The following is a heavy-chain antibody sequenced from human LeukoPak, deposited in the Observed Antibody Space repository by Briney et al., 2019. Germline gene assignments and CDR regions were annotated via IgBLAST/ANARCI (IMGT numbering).Heavy chain of an antibody. CDR2: IIPILGIA. V-gene: IGHV1-69*04. CDR1: GGTFSSYA. J-gene: IGHJ4*02. Sequence: GASVKVSCKASGGTFSSYAISWVRQAPGQGLEWMGRIIPILGIANYAQKFQGRVTITADKSTSTAYMELSSLRSEDTAVYYCARARHSLTRTTGIDYWGQGTLVTVSS. CDR3: ARARHSLTRTTGIDY. D-gene: IGHD1-20*01.